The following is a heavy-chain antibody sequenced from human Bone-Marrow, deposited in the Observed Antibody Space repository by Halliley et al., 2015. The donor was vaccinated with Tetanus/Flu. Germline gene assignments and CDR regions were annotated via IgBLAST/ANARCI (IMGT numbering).Heavy chain of an antibody. CDR3: AKDTIASPPGWFDP. D-gene: IGHD2-2*01. Sequence: WVSGISETGDRTYYADSVKGRFTISRDNSKNTLFLQIHNLRVEDTALYFCAKDTIASPPGWFDPWGPGTRVSVSS. V-gene: IGHV3-23*01. CDR2: ISETGDRT. J-gene: IGHJ5*02.